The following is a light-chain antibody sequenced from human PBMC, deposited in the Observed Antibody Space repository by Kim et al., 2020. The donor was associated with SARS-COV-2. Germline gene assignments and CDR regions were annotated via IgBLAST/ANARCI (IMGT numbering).Light chain of an antibody. Sequence: ILLTQSPSSLSASVGDRVTITCRASQGISRDLAWYQQKPGNPPKLLIYAASTLQSGVPSRFSGSGSGTDFTLTITSLQPEDFATYSCCQHHTYPLTFGPGTKVDIK. J-gene: IGKJ3*01. CDR2: AAS. CDR3: CQHHTYPLT. V-gene: IGKV1-9*01. CDR1: QGISRD.